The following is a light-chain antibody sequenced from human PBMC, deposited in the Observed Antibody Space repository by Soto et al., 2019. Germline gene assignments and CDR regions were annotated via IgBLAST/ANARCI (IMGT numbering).Light chain of an antibody. V-gene: IGLV1-51*01. Sequence: QSVLTQPPSVSAAPGQKVTMSCAGSSSNIGCNSVSWYQQLPGTAPNLLIYDDDKRPSGIPDRFSGSKSGTSAPLGITGFQTGDEADYYCGSWDSSLSAYVFGTGTKVTVL. CDR2: DDD. CDR3: GSWDSSLSAYV. CDR1: SSNIGCNS. J-gene: IGLJ1*01.